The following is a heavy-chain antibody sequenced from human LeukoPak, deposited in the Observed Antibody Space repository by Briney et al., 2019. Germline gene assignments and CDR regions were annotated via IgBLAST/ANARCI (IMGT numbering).Heavy chain of an antibody. CDR3: ARARGGGIVVVTRYYFNY. CDR1: GGSFSGYY. V-gene: IGHV4-34*01. D-gene: IGHD3-22*01. J-gene: IGHJ4*02. CDR2: INHSGST. Sequence: PSETLSLTCAVYGGSFSGYYWSWIRQPPGKGLEWIGEINHSGSTNYNPSLKSRVTISVDTSKNQFSLKLSSVTAADTAVYYCARARGGGIVVVTRYYFNYWGQGTLVTVSS.